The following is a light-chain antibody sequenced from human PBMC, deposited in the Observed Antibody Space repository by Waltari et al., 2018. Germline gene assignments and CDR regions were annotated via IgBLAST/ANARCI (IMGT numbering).Light chain of an antibody. Sequence: DIVMTQSPDSLAVSLGERATINCKSSQSILYSSNNNNYLAWYQQKPGQPPKRLIYWASTRESGVPDRFTGSGSGTDFALTISSLQAEDVAVYYCQQYYSTPNTFGQGTKLEIK. J-gene: IGKJ2*01. V-gene: IGKV4-1*01. CDR3: QQYYSTPNT. CDR2: WAS. CDR1: QSILYSSNNNNY.